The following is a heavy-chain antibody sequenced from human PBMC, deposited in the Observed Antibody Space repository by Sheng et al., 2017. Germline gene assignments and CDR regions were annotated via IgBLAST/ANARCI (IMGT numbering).Heavy chain of an antibody. CDR3: ARTSRDDFWSGYFFFDY. CDR2: IYYSGST. V-gene: IGHV4-59*01. CDR1: GDSISSYY. D-gene: IGHD3-3*01. Sequence: QVQLQESGPGLVKPSETLSLTCTVSGDSISSYYWSWIRQPPGKGLEWIGYIYYSGSTNYNPSLKSRVTISVDTSKNQFSLKLSSVTAADTAVYYCARTSRDDFWSGYFFFDYWGQGTLVTVSS. J-gene: IGHJ4*02.